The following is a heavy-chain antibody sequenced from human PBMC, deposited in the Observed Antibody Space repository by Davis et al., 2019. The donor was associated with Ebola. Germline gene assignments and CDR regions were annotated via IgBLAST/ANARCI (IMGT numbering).Heavy chain of an antibody. D-gene: IGHD3-10*01. Sequence: LRLSCAVYGGSFSGYYWSWIRQHPGKGLEWIGYIYYSGSTYYNPSLKSRVTISVDTSKNQFSLKLSSVTAADTAVYYCARDRGYYGSGSYYNVAWFDPWGQGTLVTVSS. CDR3: ARDRGYYGSGSYYNVAWFDP. CDR1: GGSFSGYY. V-gene: IGHV4-31*11. J-gene: IGHJ5*02. CDR2: IYYSGST.